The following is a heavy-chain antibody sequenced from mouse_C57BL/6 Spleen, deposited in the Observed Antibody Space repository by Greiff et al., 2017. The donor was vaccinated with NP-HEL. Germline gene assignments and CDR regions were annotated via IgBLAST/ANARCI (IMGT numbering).Heavy chain of an antibody. CDR3: ARDGDGYYL. D-gene: IGHD2-3*01. CDR1: GYTFTSYG. V-gene: IGHV1-81*01. Sequence: VMLVESGAELARPGASVKLSCKASGYTFTSYGISWVKQRTGQGLEWIGEIYPRSGNTYYNEKFKGKATLTADKSSSTAYMELRSLTSEDSAVYFCARDGDGYYLWGQGTTLTVSS. J-gene: IGHJ2*01. CDR2: IYPRSGNT.